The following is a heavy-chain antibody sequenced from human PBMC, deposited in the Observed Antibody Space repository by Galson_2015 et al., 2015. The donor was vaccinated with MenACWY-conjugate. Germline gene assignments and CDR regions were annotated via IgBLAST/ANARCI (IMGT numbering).Heavy chain of an antibody. V-gene: IGHV3-74*01. CDR1: GFTLGNYW. CDR2: ISGNGDTK. D-gene: IGHD1-26*01. Sequence: SLRLSCAASGFTLGNYWMQWVRQAPGKGLVWVSRISGNGDTKTYADSVKGRFTISRDSAKNTLYLQMDSLGEEDMAVYYCTRIVEGCGRSSDYWGQGTLVTVSS. CDR3: TRIVEGCGRSSDY. J-gene: IGHJ4*02.